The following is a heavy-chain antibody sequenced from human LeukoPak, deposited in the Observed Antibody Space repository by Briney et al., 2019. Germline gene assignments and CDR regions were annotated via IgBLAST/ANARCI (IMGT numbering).Heavy chain of an antibody. CDR2: ISSSGSTI. CDR1: GFTFRSYS. D-gene: IGHD2-2*01. CDR3: ASADYCSSTSCYYFDY. Sequence: GGSLRLSCAGSGFTFRSYSMNWVRQAPGKGLEWVSYISSSGSTIYYADSVKGRFTISRDNAKNSLYLQMNSLRAEDTAVYYCASADYCSSTSCYYFDYWGQGTLVTVSS. J-gene: IGHJ4*02. V-gene: IGHV3-48*01.